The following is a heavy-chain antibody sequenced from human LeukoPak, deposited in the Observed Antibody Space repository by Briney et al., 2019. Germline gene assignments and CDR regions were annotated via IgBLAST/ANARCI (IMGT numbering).Heavy chain of an antibody. Sequence: SGTLSLTCAVSGGSISSSNWWSWVRQPPGKGLEWIGEIYHSGSTNYNPSLKSRVTISVDKSKNQFSLKLSSVTAADTAVYYCARGISELAYCGGDCYPSFDYWGQGTLVTVSS. J-gene: IGHJ4*02. D-gene: IGHD2-21*02. CDR2: IYHSGST. CDR1: GGSISSSNW. V-gene: IGHV4-4*02. CDR3: ARGISELAYCGGDCYPSFDY.